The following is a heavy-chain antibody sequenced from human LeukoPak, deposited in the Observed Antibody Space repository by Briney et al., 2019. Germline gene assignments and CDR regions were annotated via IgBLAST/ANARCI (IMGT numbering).Heavy chain of an antibody. CDR1: GFTLSLYG. CDR3: AKVKGRYGDYGFDH. Sequence: PGGSLRLSCAASGFTLSLYGMHWVRQAPGKGLQWVASTRYDESNEYYADSVKGRFTISRDNSRNTLHLQMNSLRPEDTAVYCCAKVKGRYGDYGFDHWGQGTLVTVSS. CDR2: TRYDESNE. V-gene: IGHV3-30*02. J-gene: IGHJ4*02. D-gene: IGHD4-17*01.